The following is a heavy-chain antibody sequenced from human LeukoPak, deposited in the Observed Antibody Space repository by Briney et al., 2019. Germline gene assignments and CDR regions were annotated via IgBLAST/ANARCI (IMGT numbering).Heavy chain of an antibody. CDR2: IYADGSS. CDR1: GGSVGSDNSY. Sequence: SETLSPTCTVSGGSVGSDNSYWNWIRQPAGKGLEWIGRIYADGSSTYNPSLKSRVTILVDTSKNQFSLRLSSMTAADTAVYYCARAHYYRAWG. CDR3: ARAHYYRA. J-gene: IGHJ3*01. V-gene: IGHV4-61*02. D-gene: IGHD3-10*01.